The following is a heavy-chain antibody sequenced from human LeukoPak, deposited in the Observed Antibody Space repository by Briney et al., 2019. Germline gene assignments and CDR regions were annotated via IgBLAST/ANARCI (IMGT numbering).Heavy chain of an antibody. D-gene: IGHD3-3*01. CDR1: GFTFSSYG. Sequence: PGRSLRLSCAASGFTFSSYGMHWVRQAPDKGLEWVAIIWYDGSNKYYADSVKGRFTISRDNSKNTFYLQMNSLRAEDTAVYYCARAREWLFDYWGQGTLVTVSA. V-gene: IGHV3-33*01. CDR2: IWYDGSNK. J-gene: IGHJ4*02. CDR3: ARAREWLFDY.